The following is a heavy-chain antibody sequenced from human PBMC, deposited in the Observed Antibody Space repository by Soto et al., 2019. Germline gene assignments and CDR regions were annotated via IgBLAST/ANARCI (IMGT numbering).Heavy chain of an antibody. J-gene: IGHJ4*02. CDR2: ISPSGGST. Sequence: GGSLRLSCAASGFTLRNYAMSWVRQAPGKGLEWVSAISPSGGSTYYADSVKGRFTISRDISKNTLYLQMSSLRAEDTAVYYCAKDVDYWGLGTLVTVSS. CDR3: AKDVDY. V-gene: IGHV3-23*01. CDR1: GFTLRNYA.